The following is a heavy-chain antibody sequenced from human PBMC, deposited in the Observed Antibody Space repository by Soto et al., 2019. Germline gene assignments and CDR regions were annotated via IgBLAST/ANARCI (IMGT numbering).Heavy chain of an antibody. CDR2: ISSSSSYI. CDR3: ATLPQQLGDAFDI. CDR1: GFTFSSYS. J-gene: IGHJ3*02. Sequence: EVQLVESGGGLVKPGGSLRLSCAASGFTFSSYSMNWVRQAPRKGLEWVSSISSSSSYIYYADSVKGRFTISRDNAKNSLYLQMNSLRAEDTAVYYCATLPQQLGDAFDIWGQGTMVTVSS. V-gene: IGHV3-21*01. D-gene: IGHD6-13*01.